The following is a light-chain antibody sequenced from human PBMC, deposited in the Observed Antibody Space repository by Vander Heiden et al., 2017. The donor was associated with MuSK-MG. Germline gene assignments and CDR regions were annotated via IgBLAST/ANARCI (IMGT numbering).Light chain of an antibody. CDR1: QSVLYSSNNKNY. CDR2: WTS. CDR3: QQYDSTPMYT. V-gene: IGKV4-1*01. J-gene: IGKJ2*01. Sequence: DIVMTHSPDSLAVSLGERATINCKSSQSVLYSSNNKNYLAWYQQKPGQPPKLLIYWTSTRVAGVPDRFSGSGSGTDFTLTISSRQAEDVAVYYCQQYDSTPMYTFGQGTKLEIK.